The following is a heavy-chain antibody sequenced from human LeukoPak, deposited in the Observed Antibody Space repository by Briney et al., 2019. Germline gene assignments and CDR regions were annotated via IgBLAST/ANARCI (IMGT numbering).Heavy chain of an antibody. Sequence: SETLSLTCSVSGYSISTGYFWVWIRQPPGKGPEWIGNIHYSGTTYYNPSLNSRVAISVDTSKNQFFLNLNSVTAADTAIYYCARDGAGSGYSFDYWGLGILVTVSS. CDR1: GYSISTGYF. J-gene: IGHJ4*02. CDR2: IHYSGTT. D-gene: IGHD3-22*01. V-gene: IGHV4-38-2*02. CDR3: ARDGAGSGYSFDY.